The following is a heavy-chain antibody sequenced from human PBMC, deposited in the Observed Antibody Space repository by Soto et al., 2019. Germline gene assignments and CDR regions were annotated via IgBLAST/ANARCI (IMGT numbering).Heavy chain of an antibody. J-gene: IGHJ6*02. CDR3: ARGYCTGGSCYSGWSMDV. CDR2: ISSGGST. V-gene: IGHV3-53*01. D-gene: IGHD2-15*01. CDR1: GFTASSNS. Sequence: EVPLVESGGGLIQPGGSVRLSCAASGFTASSNSMTWVRQAPGKGLEWVSVISSGGSTHYADSVKGRFTISRDNSKITLDLQMNSRRAEDTAVYYCARGYCTGGSCYSGWSMDVWGQGTTVTVSS.